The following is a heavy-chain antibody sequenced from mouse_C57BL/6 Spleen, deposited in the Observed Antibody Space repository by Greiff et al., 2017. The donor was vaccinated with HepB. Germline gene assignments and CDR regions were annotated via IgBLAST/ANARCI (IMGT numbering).Heavy chain of an antibody. J-gene: IGHJ4*01. CDR1: GYTFTSYW. V-gene: IGHV1-52*01. Sequence: QVQLQQPGAELVRPGSSVKLSCKASGYTFTSYWMHWVKQRPIQGLEWIGNIDPSDSETHYNQKFKDKATLTVDKSSSTAYMQLLSLTSEDSAVYYCARNLITTVVAPFAMDYWGQGTSVTVSS. D-gene: IGHD1-1*01. CDR2: IDPSDSET. CDR3: ARNLITTVVAPFAMDY.